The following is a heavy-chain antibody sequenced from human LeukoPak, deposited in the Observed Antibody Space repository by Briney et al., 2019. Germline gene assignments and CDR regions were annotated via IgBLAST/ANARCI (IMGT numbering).Heavy chain of an antibody. CDR2: ISNSGDNT. V-gene: IGHV3-23*01. CDR3: ARDLGCSSSSCYPVRSNWFDP. CDR1: GFTFSSFE. D-gene: IGHD2-2*01. J-gene: IGHJ5*02. Sequence: GGSLRLSCAASGFTFSSFEMNWVRQAPGKGLEWISEISNSGDNTYYAESVKGRFTISRDNSKNTVYLQMNSLRAEDTAVYYCARDLGCSSSSCYPVRSNWFDPWGQGTLVTVSS.